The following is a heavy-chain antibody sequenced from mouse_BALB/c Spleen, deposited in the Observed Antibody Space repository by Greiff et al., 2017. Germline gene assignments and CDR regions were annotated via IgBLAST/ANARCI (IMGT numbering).Heavy chain of an antibody. D-gene: IGHD1-1*01. CDR3: ARWGYGSSYVAMDY. J-gene: IGHJ4*01. Sequence: EVQLQQSGAELVRSGASVKLSCTASGFNIKDYYMHWVKQRPEQGLEWIGWIDPENGDTEYAPKFQGKATMTADTSSNTAYLQLSSLTSEDTAVYYCARWGYGSSYVAMDYWGQGTSVTVSS. CDR1: GFNIKDYY. CDR2: IDPENGDT. V-gene: IGHV14-4*02.